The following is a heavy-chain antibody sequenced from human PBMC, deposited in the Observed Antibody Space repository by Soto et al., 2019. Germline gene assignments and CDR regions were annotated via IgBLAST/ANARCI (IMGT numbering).Heavy chain of an antibody. V-gene: IGHV1-3*01. CDR1: GYTFTSYA. CDR3: ASTKGPITMIVLAFDI. J-gene: IGHJ3*02. Sequence: KDPPASVKVSCKASGYTFTSYAMHWVRQAPGQRLEWMGWINAGNGNTKYSQKFQGRVTITRDTSASTAYMELTSLRSEDTAVYYCASTKGPITMIVLAFDIWGQGTMVTVSS. D-gene: IGHD3-22*01. CDR2: INAGNGNT.